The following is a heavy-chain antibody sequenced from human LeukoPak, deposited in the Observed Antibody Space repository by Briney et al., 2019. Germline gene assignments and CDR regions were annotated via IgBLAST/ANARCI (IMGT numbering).Heavy chain of an antibody. Sequence: PGGSLRLSCAASGFTFSSYSMNWVRQAPGKGLEWVSSISSSSSYIYYADSVKGRFTISRDNAKNSLYLQMNSLRAEDTAVYYCANSVTFGGALRGNWGQGTLVTVSS. CDR1: GFTFSSYS. J-gene: IGHJ4*02. D-gene: IGHD3-16*01. CDR2: ISSSSSYI. V-gene: IGHV3-21*01. CDR3: ANSVTFGGALRGN.